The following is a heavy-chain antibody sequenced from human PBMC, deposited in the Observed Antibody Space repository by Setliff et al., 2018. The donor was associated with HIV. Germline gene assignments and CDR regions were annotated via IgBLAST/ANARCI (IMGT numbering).Heavy chain of an antibody. J-gene: IGHJ5*02. D-gene: IGHD4-17*01. Sequence: SDTLSLTCAVYGGSFSGFYWSWIRQPPGKGLEWIGEINHSGSTNYNPSLKSRVTISVDTSKNQFSLKLSSVTAADTAVYYCARVVTLHYGDYGWFDPWGQGTLVTVSS. CDR2: INHSGST. CDR3: ARVVTLHYGDYGWFDP. V-gene: IGHV4-34*01. CDR1: GGSFSGFY.